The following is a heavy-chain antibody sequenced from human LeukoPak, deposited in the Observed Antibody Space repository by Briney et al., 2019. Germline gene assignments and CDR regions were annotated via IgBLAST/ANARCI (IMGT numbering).Heavy chain of an antibody. CDR2: IYHSGSI. Sequence: SETLSLTCAVSGGSISSGGYSWSWIRQPPGKGLEWIGYIYHSGSIYYNPSLKSRVTISVDRSKNQFSLKVNSVTAADTAVYYCARASSPDCTGGRCHGYFDLWGRGTLVTVSS. CDR1: GGSISSGGYS. D-gene: IGHD2-8*02. J-gene: IGHJ2*01. V-gene: IGHV4-30-2*01. CDR3: ARASSPDCTGGRCHGYFDL.